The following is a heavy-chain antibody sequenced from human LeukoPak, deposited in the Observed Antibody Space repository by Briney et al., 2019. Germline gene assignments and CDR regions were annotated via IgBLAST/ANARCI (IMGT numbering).Heavy chain of an antibody. Sequence: ASVKVSCKASGYTFTSYGISWVRQAPGQGLEWMGWISAYNGNTNYAQKLQGRVTMTTDTSTSTAYMELRSLRSDDTAVYYCARDIVVVVAAGGYDYWGQGTLVTVSS. CDR1: GYTFTSYG. V-gene: IGHV1-18*01. D-gene: IGHD2-15*01. CDR3: ARDIVVVVAAGGYDY. J-gene: IGHJ4*02. CDR2: ISAYNGNT.